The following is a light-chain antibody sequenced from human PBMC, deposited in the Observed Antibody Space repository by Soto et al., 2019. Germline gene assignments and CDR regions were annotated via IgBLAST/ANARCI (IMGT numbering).Light chain of an antibody. V-gene: IGKV3-20*01. CDR3: QQFATSPLT. Sequence: NVLTQSPCTLSLSPGERATLSCRASQSLSSSYLAWYQQKPGQAPRLLIYGASSRATGIPDRFSGSGSGTDFTLTISRLEPEDFAVYYCQQFATSPLTFGGGTKVDIK. CDR2: GAS. CDR1: QSLSSSY. J-gene: IGKJ4*01.